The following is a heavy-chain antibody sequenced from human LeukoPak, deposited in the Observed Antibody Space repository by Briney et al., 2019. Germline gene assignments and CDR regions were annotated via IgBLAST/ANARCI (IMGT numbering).Heavy chain of an antibody. J-gene: IGHJ5*02. D-gene: IGHD5-24*01. Sequence: SETLSLTCVVYGGSFSGYYWSWIRQPPGKGLEWIGEIDHSGTTNYNPSLKSRVTMSVDTSKNQFSLMVSSVTAADTAVYYCATDGAGFDTWGQGVLVTVSS. CDR2: IDHSGTT. CDR1: GGSFSGYY. V-gene: IGHV4-34*10. CDR3: ATDGAGFDT.